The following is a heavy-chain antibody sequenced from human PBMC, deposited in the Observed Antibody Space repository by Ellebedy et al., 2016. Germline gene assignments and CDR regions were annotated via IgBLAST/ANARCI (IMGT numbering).Heavy chain of an antibody. J-gene: IGHJ5*02. V-gene: IGHV1-8*01. D-gene: IGHD6-6*01. Sequence: ASVKVSCXASGYTFTSYDINWVRQATGQGLEWMGWMNPNSGNTGYAQKFQGRVTMTRNTSISTAYMELSSLRSEDTAVYYCARVKYSTWGFDPWGQGTLVTVSS. CDR3: ARVKYSTWGFDP. CDR2: MNPNSGNT. CDR1: GYTFTSYD.